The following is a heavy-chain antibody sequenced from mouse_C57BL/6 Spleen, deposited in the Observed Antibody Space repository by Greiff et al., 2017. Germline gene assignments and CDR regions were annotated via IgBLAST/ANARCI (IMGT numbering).Heavy chain of an antibody. CDR3: ARLYDGYYNY. Sequence: EVKVVESGGGLVKPGGSLKLSCAASGFTFSSYTMSWVRQTPEKRLEWVATISGGGGNTYYPDSVKGRFTISRDNAKNTLYLQMSSLRSEDTALYYCARLYDGYYNYWGQGTTLTVSS. V-gene: IGHV5-9*01. CDR2: ISGGGGNT. D-gene: IGHD2-3*01. J-gene: IGHJ2*01. CDR1: GFTFSSYT.